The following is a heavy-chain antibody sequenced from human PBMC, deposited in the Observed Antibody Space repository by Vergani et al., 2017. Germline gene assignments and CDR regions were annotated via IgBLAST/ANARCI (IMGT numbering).Heavy chain of an antibody. J-gene: IGHJ4*02. D-gene: IGHD3-10*01. V-gene: IGHV4-59*02. CDR3: ARSRIYYGAGSPDY. CDR1: GDSVNSYY. Sequence: QVNLQESGPGLVKPSETLSLTCAVSGDSVNSYYWSWIRQPPGKGLEWMGYVSFRGDTLYDPSVKGRMTISLNTSSNQFSLYLTSVTAADTAVYYCARSRIYYGAGSPDYWGQGTLVTVSS. CDR2: VSFRGDT.